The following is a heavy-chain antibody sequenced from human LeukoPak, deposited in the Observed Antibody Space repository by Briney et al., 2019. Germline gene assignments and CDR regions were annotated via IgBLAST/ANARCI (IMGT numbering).Heavy chain of an antibody. J-gene: IGHJ4*02. CDR1: GGTFSSYA. D-gene: IGHD2-21*02. Sequence: SVKVSCKASGGTFSSYAISWVRQAPGQGLEWMGGIIPIFGTANYAQKFQGRVTITTDESTSTAHMELSSLRSEDTAVYYCARGRLPINSPLDYWGQGTLVTVSS. CDR2: IIPIFGTA. V-gene: IGHV1-69*05. CDR3: ARGRLPINSPLDY.